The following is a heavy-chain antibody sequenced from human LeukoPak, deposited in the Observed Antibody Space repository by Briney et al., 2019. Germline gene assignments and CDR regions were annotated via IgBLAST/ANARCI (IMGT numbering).Heavy chain of an antibody. CDR1: GGSIKSSSYY. V-gene: IGHV4-39*01. D-gene: IGHD6-19*01. J-gene: IGHJ4*01. CDR3: ARQGSGWSGAFDV. CDR2: IYYSGTT. Sequence: ASETLSLTCTVSGGSIKSSSYYWGWIRQPPGKGLEWIANIYYSGTTYYNPSLKSRVTTSVDTSKNHFSLRLNSVTAADTAVYYCARQGSGWSGAFDVWGQGTLITVSS.